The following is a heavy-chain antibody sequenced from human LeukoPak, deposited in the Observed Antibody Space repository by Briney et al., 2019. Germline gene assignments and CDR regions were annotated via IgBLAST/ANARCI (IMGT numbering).Heavy chain of an antibody. D-gene: IGHD3-22*01. CDR3: ASLSTYYYDSSGYYYGPIGFDY. CDR1: GGTFSSYA. CDR2: IIPIFGTA. J-gene: IGHJ4*02. Sequence: SVKVSCKASGGTFSSYAISWVRQAPGQGLEWMGGIIPIFGTANYAQKFQGRVTITTDESTSTAYMELSSLRSEDTAVYYCASLSTYYYDSSGYYYGPIGFDYWGQVTLVTVSS. V-gene: IGHV1-69*05.